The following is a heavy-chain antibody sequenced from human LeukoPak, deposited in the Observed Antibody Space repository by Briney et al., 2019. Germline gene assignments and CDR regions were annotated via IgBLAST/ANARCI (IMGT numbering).Heavy chain of an antibody. J-gene: IGHJ4*02. D-gene: IGHD1-26*01. CDR3: ATLGLLRGAGFSLATHFDF. Sequence: SETLSLTCTVSGVSIANNYYYWAWIRQPPGKGLDLIGYIFHRGTTFYNSSLKSRVTISADSSKNQFSLRLTSVAAADTAVYYCATLGLLRGAGFSLATHFDFWGQGTLVTVSS. V-gene: IGHV4-39*01. CDR2: IFHRGTT. CDR1: GVSIANNYYY.